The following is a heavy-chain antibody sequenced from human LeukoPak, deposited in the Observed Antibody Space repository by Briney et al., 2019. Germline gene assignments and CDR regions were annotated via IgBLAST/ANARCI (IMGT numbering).Heavy chain of an antibody. J-gene: IGHJ4*02. CDR1: GFTFSGYW. Sequence: GVLRLSCAASGFTFSGYWMHWVRQAPGKGLVWVARVTRDGSGTNYADSVKGRFTISRDNGKNTIYLQMNSLRAEDTAVYYCARDGDGYNFDYWGQGTLVTVSS. CDR3: ARDGDGYNFDY. V-gene: IGHV3-74*01. D-gene: IGHD5-24*01. CDR2: VTRDGSGT.